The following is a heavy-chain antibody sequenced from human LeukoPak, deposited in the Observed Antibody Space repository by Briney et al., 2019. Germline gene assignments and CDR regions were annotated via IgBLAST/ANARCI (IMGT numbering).Heavy chain of an antibody. D-gene: IGHD3-16*02. Sequence: SETLSLTCTVSGGSISSSSYYWGWIRQPPGKGLEWIGSIYYSGSTYYNPSLKSRVTISVDTSKNQFSLKLSSVTAADTAVYYCARENPRIRYYDYVWGSYRRPDPGNWFDPWGQGTLVTVSS. CDR1: GGSISSSSYY. CDR3: ARENPRIRYYDYVWGSYRRPDPGNWFDP. J-gene: IGHJ5*02. CDR2: IYYSGST. V-gene: IGHV4-39*07.